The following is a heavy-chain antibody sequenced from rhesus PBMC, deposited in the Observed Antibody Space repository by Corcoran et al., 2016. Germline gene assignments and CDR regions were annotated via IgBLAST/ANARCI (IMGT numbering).Heavy chain of an antibody. D-gene: IGHD2-39*02. Sequence: HVHLQESGPGLWKPSEPLSLPCAVSGYSIITVYGRRWTRYPPWTGLELIGYIDGSTGSTHHNPSRKSRVTISKDTSKTQFSLKLSSVTAADTAVYYCARVPYCSGGVGYYWYFDLWGPGTPITISS. CDR1: GYSIITVYG. CDR3: ARVPYCSGGVGYYWYFDL. V-gene: IGHV4-127*01. CDR2: IDGSTGST. J-gene: IGHJ2*01.